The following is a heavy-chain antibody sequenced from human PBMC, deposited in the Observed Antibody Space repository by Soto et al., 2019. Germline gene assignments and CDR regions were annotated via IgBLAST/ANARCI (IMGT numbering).Heavy chain of an antibody. J-gene: IGHJ6*02. CDR1: GFTFSTYC. CDR3: AKGQHCSTTSCYFYYYGTDV. Sequence: PGGSLRLSCAASGFTFSTYCMHWVRQAPGKGLEWVAVISYDGSNKYYADSVKGRFTISRDNSKSTLYLRMNSLRAEDTAVYHCAKGQHCSTTSCYFYYYGTDVWGQGTTVTVSS. D-gene: IGHD2-2*01. V-gene: IGHV3-30*18. CDR2: ISYDGSNK.